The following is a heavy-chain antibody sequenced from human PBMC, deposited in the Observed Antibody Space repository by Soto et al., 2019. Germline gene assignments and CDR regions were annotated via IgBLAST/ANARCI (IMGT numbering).Heavy chain of an antibody. CDR3: ARGDYGSGSYVAYFYYGMDV. D-gene: IGHD3-10*01. CDR2: ITSDSGYI. CDR1: GFTFDSYT. J-gene: IGHJ6*02. Sequence: PGGSLRLSCAASGFTFDSYTMDWVRQAPGGGPEWVSSITSDSGYIYYADSVKGRFTISRDNAKNSLYLQMNSLRAEDTAVYYCARGDYGSGSYVAYFYYGMDVWGQGTTVTVSS. V-gene: IGHV3-21*01.